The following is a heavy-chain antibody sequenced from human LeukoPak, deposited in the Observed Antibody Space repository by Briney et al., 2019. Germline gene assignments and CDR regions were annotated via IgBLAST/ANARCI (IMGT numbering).Heavy chain of an antibody. V-gene: IGHV1-69-2*01. Sequence: ASVKISCKASGYTFTDYYMHWVQQAPGKGLEWMGRFDPEDGETIYAEKFQGRVTITADTSTDTAYMELSSLRSEDTAVYYCATGCSSTSCYASKGNWFDPWGQGTLVTVSS. CDR3: ATGCSSTSCYASKGNWFDP. J-gene: IGHJ5*02. D-gene: IGHD2-2*01. CDR1: GYTFTDYY. CDR2: FDPEDGET.